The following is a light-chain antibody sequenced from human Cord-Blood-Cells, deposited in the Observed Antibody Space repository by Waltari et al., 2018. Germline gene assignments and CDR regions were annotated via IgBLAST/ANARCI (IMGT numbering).Light chain of an antibody. V-gene: IGLV2-8*01. J-gene: IGLJ3*02. CDR2: EIS. Sequence: QSALTQPPSASGSPGQSVTISCTGTSSDVGGYNYVSWYQQHPGKAPKLRIYEISKRPAGVAVRLTGCKSGHTASVTGSGLQAGEGADYYCSSYAGSNKSVFGGGTKLTVL. CDR3: SSYAGSNKSV. CDR1: SSDVGGYNY.